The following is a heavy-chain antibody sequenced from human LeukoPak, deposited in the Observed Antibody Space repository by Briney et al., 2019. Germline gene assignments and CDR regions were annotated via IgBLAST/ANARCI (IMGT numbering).Heavy chain of an antibody. J-gene: IGHJ4*02. CDR2: ISDSGGST. V-gene: IGHV3-23*01. D-gene: IGHD1-26*01. CDR3: AKPSGSHPNYYFDS. CDR1: GFTFRTYA. Sequence: GGSLRLSCAASGFTFRTYAMSWVRQAPGEGLEWVSAISDSGGSTFYAGSVRGRFTISRDNSKNTLYLQMHSLRAEDTAVYYCAKPSGSHPNYYFDSWGQGTLVTVSS.